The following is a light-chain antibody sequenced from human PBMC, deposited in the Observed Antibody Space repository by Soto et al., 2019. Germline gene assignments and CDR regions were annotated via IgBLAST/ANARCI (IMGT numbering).Light chain of an antibody. Sequence: QSVLTQPPSASGSPGQSVTISCTGTSSDVGGYNFVSWYQQHPGRAPKLIISAVTNRPSGLPDRFSGSKSGNTASLTVSGLQADDEADYYCSSYAGSSDIVFGTGTKLTVL. J-gene: IGLJ1*01. V-gene: IGLV2-8*01. CDR2: AVT. CDR1: SSDVGGYNF. CDR3: SSYAGSSDIV.